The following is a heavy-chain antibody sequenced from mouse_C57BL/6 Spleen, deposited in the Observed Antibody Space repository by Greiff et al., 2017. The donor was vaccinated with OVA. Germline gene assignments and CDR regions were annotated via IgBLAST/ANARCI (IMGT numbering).Heavy chain of an antibody. Sequence: LVESGAELVKPGASVKMSCKASGYTFTTYPIEWMKQNHGKSLEWIGNFHPYNDDTKYNEKFKGKATLTVEKSSSTVYLELSRLTSDDSAVYYCARQWDYDEGWFAYWGQGTLVTVSA. V-gene: IGHV1-47*01. J-gene: IGHJ3*01. D-gene: IGHD2-4*01. CDR1: GYTFTTYP. CDR2: FHPYNDDT. CDR3: ARQWDYDEGWFAY.